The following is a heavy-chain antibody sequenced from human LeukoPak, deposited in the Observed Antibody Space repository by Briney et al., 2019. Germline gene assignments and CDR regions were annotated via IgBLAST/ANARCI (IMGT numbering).Heavy chain of an antibody. V-gene: IGHV6-1*01. D-gene: IGHD3-22*01. J-gene: IGHJ4*02. CDR3: ARARWDYYDSSGYWDFDY. CDR1: GDSVSSNSAA. CDR2: TYYRSKWYN. Sequence: SQTLSLTCAISGDSVSSNSAAWNWIRQSPSRGLEWLGRTYYRSKWYNDYAVSVKSRITINPDTPKNQFSLQLNSVTPEDTAVYYCARARWDYYDSSGYWDFDYWGQGTLVTVSS.